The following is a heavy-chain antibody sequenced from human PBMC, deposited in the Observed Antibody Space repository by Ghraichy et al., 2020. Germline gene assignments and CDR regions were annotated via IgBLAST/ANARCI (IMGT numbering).Heavy chain of an antibody. J-gene: IGHJ6*03. CDR3: TRDRTVVVNGWTSYYMDV. CDR2: IRSKAYGGTT. Sequence: GGSLRLSCTGSGFSFSDSPMSWFRQAPGKGLEWVAFIRSKAYGGTTDYAASVKGRFILSSDDSQNIAYLQMNSLKTEDTAVYYCTRDRTVVVNGWTSYYMDVWGKGTTVTVSS. CDR1: GFSFSDSP. D-gene: IGHD2-21*01. V-gene: IGHV3-49*03.